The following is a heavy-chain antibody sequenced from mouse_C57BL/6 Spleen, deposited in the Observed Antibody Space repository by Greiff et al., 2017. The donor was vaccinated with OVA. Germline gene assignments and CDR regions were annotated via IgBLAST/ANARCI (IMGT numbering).Heavy chain of an antibody. CDR1: GYSITSGYD. CDR3: ARGGDYEGWDY. D-gene: IGHD2-4*01. J-gene: IGHJ4*01. V-gene: IGHV3-1*01. CDR2: ISYSGST. Sequence: EVQLQQSGPGMVKPSQSLSLTCTVTGYSITSGYDWHWIRHFPGNKLEWMGYISYSGSTNYNPSLKSRISITHDTSKNHFFLKLNSVTTEDTATYYCARGGDYEGWDYWGQGTSVTVSS.